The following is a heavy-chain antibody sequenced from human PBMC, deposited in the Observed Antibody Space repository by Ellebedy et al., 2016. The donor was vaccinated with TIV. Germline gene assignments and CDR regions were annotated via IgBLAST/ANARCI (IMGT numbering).Heavy chain of an antibody. D-gene: IGHD6-19*01. CDR2: IYYSGST. Sequence: MPSETLSLTCTVSGGSISSSSYYWGWIRQPPGKGLEWIGSIYYSGSTYYNPSLKSRVTISVDTSKNQFSLKLSSVTAADTAVYYCARDFNRSSGQKESNYWGQGTLVTVSS. J-gene: IGHJ4*02. CDR3: ARDFNRSSGQKESNY. V-gene: IGHV4-39*07. CDR1: GGSISSSSYY.